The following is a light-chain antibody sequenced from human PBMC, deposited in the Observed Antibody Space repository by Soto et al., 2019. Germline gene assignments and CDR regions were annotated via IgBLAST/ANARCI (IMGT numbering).Light chain of an antibody. J-gene: IGKJ4*01. V-gene: IGKV1-9*01. CDR1: QGISSY. CDR2: AAS. CDR3: QQLNSYPLT. Sequence: DIPLTQSPSFLSASVGDRVTITCRASQGISSYLAWYQQKPGKAPNLLIYAASTWQSGVPSRFSGSGSGTEFTLTISSLQPEDFATYYCQQLNSYPLTFGGGTKVEIK.